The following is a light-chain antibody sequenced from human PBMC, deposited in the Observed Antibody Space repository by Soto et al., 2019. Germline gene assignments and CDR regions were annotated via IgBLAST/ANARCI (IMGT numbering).Light chain of an antibody. CDR1: QSISSW. V-gene: IGKV1-5*03. CDR2: KAS. J-gene: IGKJ1*01. Sequence: DIQMTQSPSTLSASVGDRVTITCRASQSISSWLAWYQQKPGKAPKLLIYKASSLESGVPSRFSGSGSGTECTLTISSLQPDDFAPYYCQQYNSYSRTFGPGTKVESK. CDR3: QQYNSYSRT.